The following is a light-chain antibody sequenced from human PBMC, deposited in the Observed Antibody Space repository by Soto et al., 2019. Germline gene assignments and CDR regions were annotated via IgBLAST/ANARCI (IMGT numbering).Light chain of an antibody. Sequence: ENVLTQSPGTLSLSPGERATLSCRASQTVSSYLTWYQQRPGQAPRLLIYGASKGATGIPDRFSGSGSGTDFTLTISTLEPEDFALYYCQQYGTSPITFGQGTRLEIK. CDR3: QQYGTSPIT. CDR2: GAS. J-gene: IGKJ5*01. V-gene: IGKV3-20*01. CDR1: QTVSSY.